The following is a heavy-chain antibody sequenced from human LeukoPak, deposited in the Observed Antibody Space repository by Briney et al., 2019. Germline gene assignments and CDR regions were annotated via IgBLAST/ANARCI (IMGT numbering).Heavy chain of an antibody. D-gene: IGHD3-9*01. CDR3: ARPIFDWLRGGYFDY. Sequence: GASVKVSCKASGYTFTGYYMHWVRQAPGQGLEWMGWINPNSGGTNYAQKFQGRVTMTRDTSISTAYMELSRLRSDDTAVYYCARPIFDWLRGGYFDYWGQGTLVTVSS. V-gene: IGHV1-2*02. J-gene: IGHJ4*02. CDR1: GYTFTGYY. CDR2: INPNSGGT.